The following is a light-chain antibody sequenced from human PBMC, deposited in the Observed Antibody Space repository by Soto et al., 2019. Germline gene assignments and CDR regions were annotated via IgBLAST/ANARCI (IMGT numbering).Light chain of an antibody. CDR2: DAS. Sequence: EIVLTQSPXTXXLSPXXXXXXXXRXXXXXSSYLAWYQQKPGQAPRLLIYDASNRATGIPARFSGSGSGTDFTLTISSLEPEDFAVYYCQQRSNWPPNTFGQGTKLEIK. J-gene: IGKJ2*01. V-gene: IGKV3-11*01. CDR3: QQRSNWPPNT. CDR1: XXXSSY.